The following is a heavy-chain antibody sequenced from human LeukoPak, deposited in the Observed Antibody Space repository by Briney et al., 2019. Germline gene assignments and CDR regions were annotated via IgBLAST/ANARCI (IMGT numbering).Heavy chain of an antibody. D-gene: IGHD6-19*01. Sequence: GGSLRLSCAASGFTFSSYSMNWVRQAPGKGLEWVANIKQDGSEEVYVDSVKGRFTISRDNAKNSLFLQMNSLRAEDTAVYYCARAPRYSSGWDVSCIDYWGQGTLVTVSS. V-gene: IGHV3-7*02. CDR2: IKQDGSEE. CDR3: ARAPRYSSGWDVSCIDY. J-gene: IGHJ4*02. CDR1: GFTFSSYS.